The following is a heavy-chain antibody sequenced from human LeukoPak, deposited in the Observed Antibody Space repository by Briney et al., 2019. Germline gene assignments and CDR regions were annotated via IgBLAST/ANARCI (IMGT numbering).Heavy chain of an antibody. D-gene: IGHD3-9*01. CDR2: INHSGSI. V-gene: IGHV4-34*01. CDR1: GGSFSGYY. CDR3: ARSSMNILTGYYYYYYGMDV. J-gene: IGHJ6*02. Sequence: SETLSLTCAVYGGSFSGYYWSWIRQPPGKGLEWIGEINHSGSINYNPSLKSRVTISVDTSKNQFSLKLSSVTAADTAVYYCARSSMNILTGYYYYYYGMDVWGQGTTVTVSS.